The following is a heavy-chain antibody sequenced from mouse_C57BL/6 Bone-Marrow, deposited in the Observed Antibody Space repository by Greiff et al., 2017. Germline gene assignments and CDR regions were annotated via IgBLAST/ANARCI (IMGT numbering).Heavy chain of an antibody. D-gene: IGHD1-2*01. CDR3: ARARPASLDRDY. CDR2: IYPRSGNT. Sequence: VQLQQSGAELARPGASVKLSCKASGYTFTSYGMSWVKQRTGQGLEWIGEIYPRSGNTNYNEKFKGKATLTADKSSSTAYMELRSLTSEDSAADFCARARPASLDRDYWGQGTTLTVSS. CDR1: GYTFTSYG. V-gene: IGHV1-81*01. J-gene: IGHJ2*01.